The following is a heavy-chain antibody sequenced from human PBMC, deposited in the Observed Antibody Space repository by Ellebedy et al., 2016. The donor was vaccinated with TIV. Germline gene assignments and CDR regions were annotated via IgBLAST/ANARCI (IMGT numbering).Heavy chain of an antibody. CDR3: ASGEPRDYGDNKLDY. V-gene: IGHV4-59*08. D-gene: IGHD4-17*01. CDR1: SGSISSYH. J-gene: IGHJ4*02. CDR2: FFYNKYT. Sequence: MPSETLSLTCTVSSGSISSYHWTWIRQPPGKGLEWIGYFFYNKYTNYNPSLKSRVTISKDTSKNQFSLKLDSVTAADKAVYYCASGEPRDYGDNKLDYWGQGTLVTVSS.